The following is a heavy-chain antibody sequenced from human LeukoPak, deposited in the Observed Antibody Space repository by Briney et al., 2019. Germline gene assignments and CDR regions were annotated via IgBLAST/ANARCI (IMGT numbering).Heavy chain of an antibody. V-gene: IGHV3-7*01. CDR2: IKEDGSDK. J-gene: IGHJ4*02. Sequence: PGGSLRLSCAASGFAFSTYWMTWVRQAPGGGLEWVANIKEDGSDKYYVDSVKGRFSISRDNAKTSLYLKMNSLRGEDTAVYYCARDIGYLAFDYWGQGTLVTVPS. CDR1: GFAFSTYW. CDR3: ARDIGYLAFDY. D-gene: IGHD2-15*01.